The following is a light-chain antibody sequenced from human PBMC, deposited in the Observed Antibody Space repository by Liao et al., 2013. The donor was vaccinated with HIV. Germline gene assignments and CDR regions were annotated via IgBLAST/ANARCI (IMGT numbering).Light chain of an antibody. J-gene: IGLJ3*02. Sequence: SYVLTQPPSVSVAPGKTARITCGGHYIGFKSVHWYHQKPGQAPVLVIFYDTDRPSGIPERFSGSNSGNTATLTINRVEVGDDADYFCQVWLTGSGHPVFGGGTKLTVL. CDR2: YDT. CDR1: YIGFKS. CDR3: QVWLTGSGHPV. V-gene: IGLV3-21*04.